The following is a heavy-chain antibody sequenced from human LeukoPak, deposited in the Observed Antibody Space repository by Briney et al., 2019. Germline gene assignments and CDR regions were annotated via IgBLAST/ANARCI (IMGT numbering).Heavy chain of an antibody. CDR1: GYTFTSYD. CDR3: ARRRMTTVTIDY. V-gene: IGHV1-8*01. Sequence: ASVKVSCKASGYTFTSYDINWVRQAPGQGLEWMGWMNPNSGNTGYAQKFQGRVTMTRNTSISTAYMELSSLRSEDTAVYYCARRRMTTVTIDYWGQGTLVTVSS. CDR2: MNPNSGNT. J-gene: IGHJ4*02. D-gene: IGHD4-17*01.